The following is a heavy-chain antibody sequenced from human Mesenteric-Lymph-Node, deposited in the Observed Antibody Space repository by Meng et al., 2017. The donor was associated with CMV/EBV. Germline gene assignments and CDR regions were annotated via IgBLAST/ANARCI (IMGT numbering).Heavy chain of an antibody. D-gene: IGHD2-2*01. CDR1: GYSISSGYY. J-gene: IGHJ2*01. CDR2: IYHSGST. V-gene: IGHV4-38-2*02. Sequence: SETLSLTCTVSGYSISSGYYWGWIRQPPGKGLEWIGSIYHSGSTYYSPSLSSRVTISVESSKNQFSLKLRSVTGEDTAVYYCASSRWYFDFWGRGTLVTVSS. CDR3: ASSRWYFDF.